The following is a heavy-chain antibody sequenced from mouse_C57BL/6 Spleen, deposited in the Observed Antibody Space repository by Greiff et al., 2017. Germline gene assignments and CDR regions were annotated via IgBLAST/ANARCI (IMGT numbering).Heavy chain of an antibody. D-gene: IGHD4-1*01. J-gene: IGHJ1*03. Sequence: QVQLQQSGAELVMPGASVKLSCKASGYTFTSYWMHWVKQRPGQGLEWIGEIDPSDSYTNYNQKFKGKSTLTVDKSSSTAYMQLSSLTSEDSAVYYCARKSTGTGYFDVWGTGTTVTVSS. CDR3: ARKSTGTGYFDV. V-gene: IGHV1-69*01. CDR1: GYTFTSYW. CDR2: IDPSDSYT.